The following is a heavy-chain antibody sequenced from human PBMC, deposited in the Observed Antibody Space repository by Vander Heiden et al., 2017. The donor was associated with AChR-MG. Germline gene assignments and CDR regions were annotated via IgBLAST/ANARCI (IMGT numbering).Heavy chain of an antibody. CDR3: AREKLAGTLSYMAV. CDR2: IHHTGST. J-gene: IGHJ6*03. Sequence: QVQLQESGPGLVKPSGTLSLTCAVFGGSISSSNWWSWVRQPPGKGLEWIGEIHHTGSTNYNPSLKSRVTISVDKSKNEFSLRMSSVTAADTAIYYCAREKLAGTLSYMAVWGEGTTVTVSS. V-gene: IGHV4-4*02. CDR1: GGSISSSNW. D-gene: IGHD3-3*02.